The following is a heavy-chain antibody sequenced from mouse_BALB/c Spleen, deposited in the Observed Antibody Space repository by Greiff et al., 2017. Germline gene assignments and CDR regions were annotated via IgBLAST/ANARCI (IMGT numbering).Heavy chain of an antibody. CDR1: GYSITSGYS. CDR3: ARTATGAAWFAY. CDR2: ISYDGSN. V-gene: IGHV3-6*02. J-gene: IGHJ3*01. Sequence: VQLQQSGPGLVKPSQSLSLTCSVTGYSITSGYSWHWIRQFPGNKLDWMGYISYDGSNNYNPSLKNRISITRDTSKNQFFLKLNSVTTEDTSTYYCARTATGAAWFAYWGQGTLVTVSA. D-gene: IGHD1-2*01.